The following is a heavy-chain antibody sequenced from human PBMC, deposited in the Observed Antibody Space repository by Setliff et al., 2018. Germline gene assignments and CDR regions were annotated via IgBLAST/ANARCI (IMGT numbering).Heavy chain of an antibody. CDR2: INPSGGYT. D-gene: IGHD2-21*02. Sequence: ASVKVSCKASGYTFTAYSIHWVRQAPGQGLEWLGLINPSGGYTNYAQKFQDRITLTRDTPTNTLYMELGSLRSEDTAVYFCARAHCIGGYCYYGYFQYWGQGTLVTVSS. V-gene: IGHV1-46*01. CDR3: ARAHCIGGYCYYGYFQY. J-gene: IGHJ1*01. CDR1: GYTFTAYS.